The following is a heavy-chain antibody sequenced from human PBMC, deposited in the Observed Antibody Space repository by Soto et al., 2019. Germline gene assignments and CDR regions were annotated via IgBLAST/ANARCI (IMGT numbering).Heavy chain of an antibody. J-gene: IGHJ4*02. CDR2: MYYRGTT. CDR1: GASITSGNYY. CDR3: ARHPSLYRHLEF. Sequence: QLQLQESGPRLVKPSETLSLICSVSGASITSGNYYWAWIRQPPGKGLEWIGSMYYRGTTHYNSSLETRVSISADTAKNQISLNLNSVTAADTAIYFCARHPSLYRHLEFWGQGILVTVPS. V-gene: IGHV4-39*01. D-gene: IGHD4-4*01.